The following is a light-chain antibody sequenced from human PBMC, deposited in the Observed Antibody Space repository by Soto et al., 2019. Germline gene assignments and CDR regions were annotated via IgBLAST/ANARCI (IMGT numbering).Light chain of an antibody. Sequence: DIQMTQSPFTLSASVGDRVTVTCRASQSVSSWLAWYQQRPGKAPKLLIYDASSLESGVPSRFSGSGSGTEFTLTISSLQPDDSATYYCQQYSTYLWTFGQGTKVEIK. J-gene: IGKJ1*01. V-gene: IGKV1-5*01. CDR2: DAS. CDR1: QSVSSW. CDR3: QQYSTYLWT.